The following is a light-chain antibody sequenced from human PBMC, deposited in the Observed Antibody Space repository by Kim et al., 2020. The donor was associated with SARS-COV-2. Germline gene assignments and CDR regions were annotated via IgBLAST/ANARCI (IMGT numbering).Light chain of an antibody. Sequence: GQSITIACTGTSSDVGIYNLVSWYQQHPGKAPNLMIFDVNKRPSGVSIRVSGYKSVNTASLTISGIQPNDEVDYDCCSYAGIGIVVFRGGTQLTVL. CDR1: SSDVGIYNL. V-gene: IGLV2-23*02. CDR2: DVN. J-gene: IGLJ3*02. CDR3: CSYAGIGIVV.